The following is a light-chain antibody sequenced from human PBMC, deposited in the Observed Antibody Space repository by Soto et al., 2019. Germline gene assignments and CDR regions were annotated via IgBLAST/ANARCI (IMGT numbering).Light chain of an antibody. CDR1: QSLLHSNGYTY. CDR3: MQALQTPPIT. J-gene: IGKJ5*01. V-gene: IGKV2-28*01. CDR2: LGS. Sequence: DIVMTQSPLSLPVTPGEPASISCRSSQSLLHSNGYTYLDWYLQKPGQSPQLLIYLGSNRASGVPGRCSGSGAGTDFTLKISRVEAADVGVSYCMQALQTPPITFGQGTRLEIK.